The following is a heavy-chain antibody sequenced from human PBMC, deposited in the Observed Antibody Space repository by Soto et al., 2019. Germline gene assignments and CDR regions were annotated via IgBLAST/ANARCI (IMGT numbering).Heavy chain of an antibody. CDR2: ISNDDI. D-gene: IGHD3-9*01. CDR1: GFIFSTYS. J-gene: IGHJ4*02. Sequence: PGGSLRLSCQASGFIFSTYSMNWVRQAPGKGLQWISYISNDDISYADFVKGRFIISRDNAGSSVFLQMNSLRAEDTAVYYCVRDKDWAFDYWGQGTLVTVSS. V-gene: IGHV3-48*01. CDR3: VRDKDWAFDY.